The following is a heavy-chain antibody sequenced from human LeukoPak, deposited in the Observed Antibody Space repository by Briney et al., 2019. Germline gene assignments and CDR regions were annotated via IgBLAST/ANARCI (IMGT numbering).Heavy chain of an antibody. CDR1: GGSISSYY. CDR3: ARDQTSGSYYYY. Sequence: SETLSLTCTVSGGSISSYYWSWIRQPAGKGLEWIGRIYTSGSTNYNPSLKSRVTMSVDTSKNQFSLKLSSVIAADTAVYYCARDQTSGSYYYYWGQGTLVTVSS. V-gene: IGHV4-4*07. D-gene: IGHD1-26*01. CDR2: IYTSGST. J-gene: IGHJ4*02.